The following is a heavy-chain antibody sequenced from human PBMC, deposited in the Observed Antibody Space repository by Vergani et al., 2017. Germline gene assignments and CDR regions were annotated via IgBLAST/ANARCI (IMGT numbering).Heavy chain of an antibody. D-gene: IGHD4/OR15-4a*01. J-gene: IGHJ6*04. Sequence: QVQLVQSGAAVKKPGASVKVSCRASGYSFSSYDISWVRQATGQGLEWMGWMNPNSGTTGYAQKFQGRVTMTRNTSINTAYMELSRLSFEDAAVYYCARSTDYPDDYVSSDYFRRTLDVWGKGATVTVSP. CDR1: GYSFSSYD. CDR2: MNPNSGTT. CDR3: ARSTDYPDDYVSSDYFRRTLDV. V-gene: IGHV1-8*01.